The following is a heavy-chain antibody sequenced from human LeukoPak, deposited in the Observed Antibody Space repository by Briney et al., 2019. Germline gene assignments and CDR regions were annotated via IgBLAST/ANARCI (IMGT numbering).Heavy chain of an antibody. V-gene: IGHV5-51*01. D-gene: IGHD6-19*01. Sequence: GESLKISCKGSGYSFPTYWIGWVRQMPGKGLEWMGIIYPGDSDTRYSPSFQGQVTISVDKSISTAYLQWSSLNASDSAMYYCARQVYSSGDAFDYWGQGTLVTVSS. CDR1: GYSFPTYW. J-gene: IGHJ4*02. CDR2: IYPGDSDT. CDR3: ARQVYSSGDAFDY.